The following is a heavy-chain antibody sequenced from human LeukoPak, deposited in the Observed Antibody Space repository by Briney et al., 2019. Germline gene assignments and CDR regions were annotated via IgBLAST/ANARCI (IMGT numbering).Heavy chain of an antibody. D-gene: IGHD1-26*01. CDR1: GFTFSSYG. Sequence: PGRSLRLSCAASGFTFSSYGMHWVRQAPGKGLEWVAVIWYDGSNKYYADSVKGRFTISRDNSKNTLYLQMNSLRAEDTAVYYCARDRHIVGATGSFQHWGQGTLVTVSS. V-gene: IGHV3-33*01. J-gene: IGHJ1*01. CDR3: ARDRHIVGATGSFQH. CDR2: IWYDGSNK.